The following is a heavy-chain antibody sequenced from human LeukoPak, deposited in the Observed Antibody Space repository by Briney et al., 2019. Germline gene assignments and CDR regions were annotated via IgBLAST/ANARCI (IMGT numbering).Heavy chain of an antibody. V-gene: IGHV3-30*18. CDR2: ISFDGSNK. D-gene: IGHD6-19*01. CDR1: GFTFSSYG. J-gene: IGHJ4*02. CDR3: AKDEIGAVAGLLDY. Sequence: TGGSLRLSCAASGFTFSSYGMYWVRQAPGKGLEWVAAISFDGSNKYYADSVRGRFTVSRDNSKDTLYLQMNSLRAEDTAVYYCAKDEIGAVAGLLDYWGQGILVTVSS.